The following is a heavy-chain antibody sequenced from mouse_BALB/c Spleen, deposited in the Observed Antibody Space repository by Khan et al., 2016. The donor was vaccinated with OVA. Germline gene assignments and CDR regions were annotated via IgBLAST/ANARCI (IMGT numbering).Heavy chain of an antibody. CDR1: GYTFTDYY. V-gene: IGHV1-77*01. Sequence: QVQLQQPGAELARPGASVKLSCKTSGYTFTDYYINWVKQRTGQGLEWIGEISPGSGDTYYNEKFKGKATLTADKSSSTAYMQLSSLTSEGSAIYYCARRNYFGYTFAYWGQGTLVTVSA. CDR3: ARRNYFGYTFAY. CDR2: ISPGSGDT. J-gene: IGHJ3*01. D-gene: IGHD1-2*01.